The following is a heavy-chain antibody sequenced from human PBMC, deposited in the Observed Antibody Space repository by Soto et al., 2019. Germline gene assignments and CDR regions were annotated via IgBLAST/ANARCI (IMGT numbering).Heavy chain of an antibody. CDR3: ARWPDGYYYYGMDA. J-gene: IGHJ6*02. V-gene: IGHV1-8*01. Sequence: QVQLVQSGAEVKKPGASVKVSCKASGYTFTSYDINWVRQATGQGREWMGWMNPNSGNTGYAQKFEGRVTMTRNTSISTAYMELSSLRSEDTAVYYCARWPDGYYYYGMDAWGQGTTVTVSS. CDR1: GYTFTSYD. CDR2: MNPNSGNT.